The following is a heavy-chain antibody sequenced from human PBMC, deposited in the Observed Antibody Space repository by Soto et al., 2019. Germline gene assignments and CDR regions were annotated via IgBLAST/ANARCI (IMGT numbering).Heavy chain of an antibody. V-gene: IGHV1-18*01. J-gene: IGHJ6*03. CDR3: ARDRAAYCCGDCNMDV. Sequence: QVQLVQSGAEVKKPGASVKVSCKASGYTLTPYGISWVRQAPGQGLEWMGWISVYNGKTNYAQNLQGRVTMTTDTTTSTAYMELRSLTSDDTAVYFCARDRAAYCCGDCNMDVWGKGTTVTVS. D-gene: IGHD2-21*01. CDR1: GYTLTPYG. CDR2: ISVYNGKT.